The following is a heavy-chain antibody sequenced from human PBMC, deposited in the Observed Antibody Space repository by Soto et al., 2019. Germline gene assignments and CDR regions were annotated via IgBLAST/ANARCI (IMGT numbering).Heavy chain of an antibody. CDR2: IYYSGST. V-gene: IGHV4-61*01. CDR1: GGSVSSGSYY. D-gene: IGHD6-6*01. J-gene: IGHJ4*01. CDR3: AREYSSSSSFYY. Sequence: PSETLSLTCTVSGGSVSSGSYYWSWIRQPPGKGLEWIGYIYYSGSTNYNPSLKSRVTISVDTSKNQFSLKLSSVTAAATAVYYCAREYSSSSSFYYWGQCTLVTVSS.